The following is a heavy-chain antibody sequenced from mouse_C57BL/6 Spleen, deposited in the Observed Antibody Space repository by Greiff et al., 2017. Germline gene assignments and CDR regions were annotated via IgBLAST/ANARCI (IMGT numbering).Heavy chain of an antibody. Sequence: EVKLMESGPGLVKPSQSLSLTCSVTGYSITSGYYWNWIRQFPGNQLEWMGYISYDGSNNYNPSLKNRISITRDTSKNQFFLKLNSVTAEDTATYYWASGIITTGFDYWGQGTTLTVSS. CDR1: GYSITSGYY. CDR3: ASGIITTGFDY. CDR2: ISYDGSN. J-gene: IGHJ2*01. D-gene: IGHD1-1*01. V-gene: IGHV3-6*01.